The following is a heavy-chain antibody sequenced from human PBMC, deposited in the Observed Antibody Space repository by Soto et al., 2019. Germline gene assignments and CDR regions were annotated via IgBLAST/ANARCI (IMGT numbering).Heavy chain of an antibody. CDR3: ARNGTYSSSLSQYSGMDV. D-gene: IGHD6-6*01. V-gene: IGHV1-69*01. CDR1: GGTFANFI. J-gene: IGHJ6*02. Sequence: QVQLVQSGAEVKEPGSSVKVSCKASGGTFANFIMNWVRQTPGQGLEWMGGIVPMFGTATYAEKFKGRVTISATESTSTDYMELTSLRSEDTAFYYCARNGTYSSSLSQYSGMDVWGQGTTVTVS. CDR2: IVPMFGTA.